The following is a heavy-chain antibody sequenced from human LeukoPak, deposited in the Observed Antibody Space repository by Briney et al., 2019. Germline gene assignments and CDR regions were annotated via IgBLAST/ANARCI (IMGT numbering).Heavy chain of an antibody. CDR2: VDHTRNT. V-gene: IGHV4-59*01. D-gene: IGHD5-12*01. CDR1: GGSISSYY. CDR3: ARPNRYDLYFDY. Sequence: SETLSLTCTVSGGSISSYYWTWIRQAPGKGLEWIGYVDHTRNTNFNPSLNGRVSISRDTTKNLFSLRLRSVTAADTAVYYCARPNRYDLYFDYWGQGTLVTVSS. J-gene: IGHJ4*02.